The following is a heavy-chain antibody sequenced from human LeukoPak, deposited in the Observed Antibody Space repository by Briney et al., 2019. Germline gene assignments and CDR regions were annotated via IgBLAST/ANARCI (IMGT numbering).Heavy chain of an antibody. D-gene: IGHD1-26*01. CDR1: GFTFSSYS. J-gene: IGHJ2*01. Sequence: PGVSLRLSCAASGFTFSSYSMNWVRQAPGKALEGVSSISSRRSYIYYADPVKGGFTISRHNPKNSLYLQMNTLRAEDTPVFYCARDCLAATTLHWYFDIWGPGDLVTVSS. CDR2: ISSRRSYI. V-gene: IGHV3-21*01. CDR3: ARDCLAATTLHWYFDI.